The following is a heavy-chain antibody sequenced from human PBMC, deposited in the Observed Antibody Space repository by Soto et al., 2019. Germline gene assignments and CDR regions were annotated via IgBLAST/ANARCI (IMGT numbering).Heavy chain of an antibody. CDR2: FDPEDGET. CDR3: ATARRIFGVVITAIFDY. CDR1: GYTLTELS. V-gene: IGHV1-24*01. J-gene: IGHJ4*02. Sequence: ASVKVSCKVSGYTLTELSMHWVRQAPGKGREWMGGFDPEDGETIYAQKFQGRVTMTEDTSTDTAYMELSSLRSEDTAVYYCATARRIFGVVITAIFDYWGQGTLDTVSS. D-gene: IGHD3-3*01.